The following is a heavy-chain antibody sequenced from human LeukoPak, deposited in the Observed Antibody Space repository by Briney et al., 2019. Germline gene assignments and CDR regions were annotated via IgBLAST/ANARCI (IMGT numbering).Heavy chain of an antibody. J-gene: IGHJ3*02. CDR2: ISAYNGNT. Sequence: ASVKVSCKASGYTFTSYGISWVRQAPGQGLEWMGWISAYNGNTNYAQKLQGRVTMTTDTSTSTAYMELRSLRSDDTATYYCARDPNGDYIGAFDMWGQGTMVTVS. CDR1: GYTFTSYG. CDR3: ARDPNGDYIGAFDM. D-gene: IGHD4-17*01. V-gene: IGHV1-18*01.